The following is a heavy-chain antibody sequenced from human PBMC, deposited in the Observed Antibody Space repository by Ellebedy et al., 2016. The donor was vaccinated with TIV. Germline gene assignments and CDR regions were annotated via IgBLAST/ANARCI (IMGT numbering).Heavy chain of an antibody. D-gene: IGHD2-21*02. V-gene: IGHV4-39*01. CDR2: VYYSGGP. CDR1: GGSVSSTSYY. Sequence: MPSETLSLTCSVSGGSVSSTSYYWACIRQPPGKGLEYIGSVYYSGGPYYNPSFKIRVTLSADTSKNQFSLNLRTVTAADTAVYYCARTDPWQPIDDWGQGILVSVSS. CDR3: ARTDPWQPIDD. J-gene: IGHJ4*02.